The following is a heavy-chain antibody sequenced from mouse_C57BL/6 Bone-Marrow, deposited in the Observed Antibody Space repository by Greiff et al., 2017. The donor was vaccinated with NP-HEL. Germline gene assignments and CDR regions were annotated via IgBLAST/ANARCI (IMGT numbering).Heavy chain of an antibody. CDR1: GYTFTDYE. CDR2: IDPETGGT. Sequence: QVQLQQSGAELVRPGASVTLSCKASGYTFTDYEMHWVKQTPVHGLEWIGAIDPETGGTAYKQKFKGKATLTADKSSRTAYLELRSLTSEDSAVYYCTSGGYHYWGQGTTLTVSS. J-gene: IGHJ2*01. D-gene: IGHD2-2*01. V-gene: IGHV1-15*01. CDR3: TSGGYHY.